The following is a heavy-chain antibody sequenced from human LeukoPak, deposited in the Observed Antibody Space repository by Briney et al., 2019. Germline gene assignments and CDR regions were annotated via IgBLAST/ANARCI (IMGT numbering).Heavy chain of an antibody. V-gene: IGHV3-30*03. CDR2: IAADGGVK. Sequence: GGSLRLSCVASGISFNSHGMHWVRQAPGKGLEWVAVIAADGGVKHYADSVKGRFTLSRDNSKNTLYLQMNSLNVEDTAVYYCARGAAWGQWYFDHWGQGTPVTVSS. D-gene: IGHD6-19*01. CDR1: GISFNSHG. CDR3: ARGAAWGQWYFDH. J-gene: IGHJ4*02.